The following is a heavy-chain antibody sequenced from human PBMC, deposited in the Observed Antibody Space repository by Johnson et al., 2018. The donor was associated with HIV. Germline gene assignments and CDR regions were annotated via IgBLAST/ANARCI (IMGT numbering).Heavy chain of an antibody. Sequence: VQLVESGGGLVQPGGSLRLSCAVSGFTVSSNYITWVRQAPGKGLEWISVIYSGGSTYYADSVKGRFTISRDNSKNTLYLQMNSLRAEDTAVYYCARDSRYNNYGGGSVGAFDI. CDR2: IYSGGST. J-gene: IGHJ3*02. D-gene: IGHD4-11*01. CDR1: GFTVSSNY. V-gene: IGHV3-66*01. CDR3: ARDSRYNNYGGGSVGAFDI.